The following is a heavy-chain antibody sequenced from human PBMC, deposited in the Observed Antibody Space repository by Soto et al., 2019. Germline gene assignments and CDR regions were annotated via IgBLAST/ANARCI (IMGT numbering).Heavy chain of an antibody. CDR2: IWYDGRNK. V-gene: IGHV3-33*01. D-gene: IGHD3-10*01. CDR1: GFTVSSYG. CDR3: ARDGSYYYGSGAFY. J-gene: IGHJ4*02. Sequence: QVLLVESRGGVVQPGRSLRLSCVASGFTVSSYGMHRVRQAPGKGLEWVAVIWYDGRNKNYADSVKGRFTISRDNSKNTMYLQMNSLRAEDTAVYYCARDGSYYYGSGAFYWGQGTLVTVSS.